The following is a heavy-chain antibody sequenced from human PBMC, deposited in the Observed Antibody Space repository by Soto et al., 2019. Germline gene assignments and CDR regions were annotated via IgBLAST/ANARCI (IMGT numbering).Heavy chain of an antibody. CDR2: IYHSGST. CDR1: GGSISSSNW. J-gene: IGHJ6*02. D-gene: IGHD3-10*01. V-gene: IGHV4-4*02. CDR3: ARDSASDYYYYYGMDV. Sequence: SETLSLTCAVSGGSISSSNWWSWVRQPPGKGLEWIGEIYHSGSTNYNPSLKSRVTISVDKSKNQFSLKLSSVTAADTAVYYCARDSASDYYYYYGMDVWGQGXTVTVYS.